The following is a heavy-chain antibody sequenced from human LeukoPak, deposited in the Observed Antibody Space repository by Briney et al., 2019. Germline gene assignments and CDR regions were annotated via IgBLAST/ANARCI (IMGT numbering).Heavy chain of an antibody. CDR2: IYYSGST. CDR3: ARHYYDSSGYIRAFDY. J-gene: IGHJ4*02. D-gene: IGHD3-22*01. CDR1: GGSISSYY. V-gene: IGHV4-59*01. Sequence: PSETLSLTCTVSGGSISSYYWSWIRQPPGKGLEWIGHIYYSGSTNYNPSLKSRDTISVDASKNQFYLKLSSVTAADTAVYYCARHYYDSSGYIRAFDYWGQGTLVTVSS.